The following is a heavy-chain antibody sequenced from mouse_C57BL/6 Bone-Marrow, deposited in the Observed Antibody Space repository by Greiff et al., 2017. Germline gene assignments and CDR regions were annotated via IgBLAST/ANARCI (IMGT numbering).Heavy chain of an antibody. J-gene: IGHJ4*01. Sequence: QVQLKESGAELVRPGASVTLSCKASGYTFTDYEMHWVKQTPVHGLEWIGAIDPETGGTAYNQKFKGKAILTADKSSSTAYMELRSLTSEDSAVYYCTRSAYYSNYLFFYYYAMDYWGQGTSVTVSS. CDR3: TRSAYYSNYLFFYYYAMDY. CDR1: GYTFTDYE. V-gene: IGHV1-15*01. D-gene: IGHD2-5*01. CDR2: IDPETGGT.